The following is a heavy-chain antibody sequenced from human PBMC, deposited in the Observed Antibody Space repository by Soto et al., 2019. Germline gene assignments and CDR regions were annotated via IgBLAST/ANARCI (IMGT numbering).Heavy chain of an antibody. CDR3: ARQGLHRYFDL. CDR1: GGSISSYY. Sequence: QVQLQESGPGLVKPSETLSLTCTVSGGSISSYYWSWIRQPPGKGLEWIGYIYYSGSTNYNPSLKSRVTISVDTSKNPFSLKLSSVTAADTAVYYCARQGLHRYFDLGGRGTLVTVSS. CDR2: IYYSGST. V-gene: IGHV4-59*08. J-gene: IGHJ2*01. D-gene: IGHD4-4*01.